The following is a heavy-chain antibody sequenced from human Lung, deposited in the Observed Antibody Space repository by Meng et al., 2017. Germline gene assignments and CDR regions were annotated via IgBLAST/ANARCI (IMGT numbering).Heavy chain of an antibody. J-gene: IGHJ4*02. CDR3: AHSWGSGYYFGPLDY. CDR2: IYWDDEK. CDR1: GSSLSTSGVS. Sequence: QFTLKESGPALVKPTQTLTLTCTLSGSSLSTSGVSVGWIRQPPGKALEWLALIYWDDEKRYSPSLKSRLTITKDTSKNHVVLTMTNMDPVDTATYYCAHSWGSGYYFGPLDYWGQGTLVTVSS. D-gene: IGHD3-22*01. V-gene: IGHV2-5*02.